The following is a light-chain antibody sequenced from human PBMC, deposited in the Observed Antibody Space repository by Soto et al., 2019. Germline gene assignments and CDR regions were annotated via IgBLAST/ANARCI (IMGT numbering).Light chain of an antibody. CDR1: QSFRGL. V-gene: IGKV3-11*01. CDR2: DAY. J-gene: IGKJ5*01. CDR3: QPRHMSPIT. Sequence: EVVSKESASTVSGTRGARAARSCRASQSFRGLLAWYQQKPGQAPRILIYDAYNRATGIPPRFSGSRSGTAYTLTLRSREPEDSAVPYCQPRHMSPITFGQGTRLEIK.